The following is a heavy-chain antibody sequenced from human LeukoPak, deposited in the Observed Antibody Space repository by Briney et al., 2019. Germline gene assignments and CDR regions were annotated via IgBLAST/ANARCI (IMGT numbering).Heavy chain of an antibody. CDR3: ARDTYYYDSSGYYRLDY. D-gene: IGHD3-22*01. CDR1: GVSISSYY. Sequence: SETLSLTCTVSGVSISSYYWSWIRQPAGKGLEWSGRIYTSGSTNYNPSLKSLVTMSVDTSKNQFSLKLSSVTAADTAVYYCARDTYYYDSSGYYRLDYWGQGTLVTVSS. J-gene: IGHJ4*02. CDR2: IYTSGST. V-gene: IGHV4-4*07.